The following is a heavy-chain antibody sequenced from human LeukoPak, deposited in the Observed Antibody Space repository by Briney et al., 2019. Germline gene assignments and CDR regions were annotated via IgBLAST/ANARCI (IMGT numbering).Heavy chain of an antibody. CDR3: ASGTTDIVVVPATLRNYYFDY. CDR1: GFTFSSYS. Sequence: PGGSLRLSCAASGFTFSSYSMNWVRQAPGKGLEWVAFIRYDGSNKYYADSVKGRFTISRDNSKNTLYLQMNSLRAEDTAVYYCASGTTDIVVVPATLRNYYFDYWGQGTLVTVSS. J-gene: IGHJ4*02. CDR2: IRYDGSNK. V-gene: IGHV3-30*02. D-gene: IGHD2-2*01.